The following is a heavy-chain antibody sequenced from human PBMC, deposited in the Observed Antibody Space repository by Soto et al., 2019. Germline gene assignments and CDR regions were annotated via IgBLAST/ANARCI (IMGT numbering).Heavy chain of an antibody. J-gene: IGHJ5*02. CDR2: IYHSGST. CDR1: CGSISSGGYS. V-gene: IGHV4-30-2*01. CDR3: ARVPDR. D-gene: IGHD2-2*01. Sequence: PSETLSLTCAVSCGSISSGGYSWSWIRQPPGKGLEWIGYIYHSGSTYYNPSLKSRVTISVDRSKNQFSLKLSSVAAADTAVYYCARVPDRWGQGTLVTVCS.